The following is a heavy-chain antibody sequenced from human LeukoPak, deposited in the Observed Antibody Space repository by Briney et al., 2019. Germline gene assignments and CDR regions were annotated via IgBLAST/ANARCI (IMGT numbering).Heavy chain of an antibody. J-gene: IGHJ4*02. CDR3: ASPRGTYIDY. CDR2: IFHSGST. V-gene: IGHV4-38-2*01. Sequence: PSETLSLTCAVSGYSISRGYFWGWIRQSPGKGLEWIGSIFHSGSTSYNPSLKSRVTLSVDTSKNEFSLTLTSVTAADTAIYYCASPRGTYIDYWGQGTLVTVSS. CDR1: GYSISRGYF. D-gene: IGHD3-16*01.